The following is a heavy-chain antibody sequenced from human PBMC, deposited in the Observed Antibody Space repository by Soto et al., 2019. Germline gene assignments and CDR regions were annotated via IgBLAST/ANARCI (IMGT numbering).Heavy chain of an antibody. D-gene: IGHD6-13*01. Sequence: GGSLRLSCAASGFTFSSYGMHWVRQAPGKGLEWVAVISYDGSNKYYADSVKGRFTISRDNSKNTLYLQMNSLRAEDTAVYYCAKDGRQQLVLRRYYFDYWGQGTLVTVSS. CDR2: ISYDGSNK. J-gene: IGHJ4*02. CDR1: GFTFSSYG. V-gene: IGHV3-30*18. CDR3: AKDGRQQLVLRRYYFDY.